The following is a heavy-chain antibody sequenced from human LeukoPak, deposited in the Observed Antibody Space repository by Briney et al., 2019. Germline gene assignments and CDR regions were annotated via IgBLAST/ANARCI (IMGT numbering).Heavy chain of an antibody. D-gene: IGHD6-19*01. Sequence: GRSLRLSCAASGFTFSSYAMHWVRQAPGKGLEWVAVIPYDGSNKYYADSVKGRFTISRDNSKNTLYLQMNSLRAEDTAVYYCARDPDSSGWTYFDYWGQGTLVTVSS. CDR2: IPYDGSNK. V-gene: IGHV3-30-3*01. J-gene: IGHJ4*02. CDR3: ARDPDSSGWTYFDY. CDR1: GFTFSSYA.